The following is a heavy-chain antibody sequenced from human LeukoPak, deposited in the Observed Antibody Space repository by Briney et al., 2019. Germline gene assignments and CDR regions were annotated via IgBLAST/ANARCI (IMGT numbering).Heavy chain of an antibody. CDR2: ISSSSSYV. Sequence: PGGSLRLSCAASGFTFSSYSMNWVRQAPGKGLEWVSSISSSSSYVYYADSVKGRFTISRDNSKNTLYLQMNSLRAEDTAVYYCAKDGGSYCSSPSCFDPGDYCGQGTLVTVSS. CDR3: AKDGGSYCSSPSCFDPGDY. J-gene: IGHJ4*02. V-gene: IGHV3-21*01. D-gene: IGHD2-2*01. CDR1: GFTFSSYS.